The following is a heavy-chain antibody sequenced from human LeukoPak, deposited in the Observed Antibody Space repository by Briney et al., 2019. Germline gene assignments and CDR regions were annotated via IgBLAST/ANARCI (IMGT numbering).Heavy chain of an antibody. CDR1: GFTVSSNY. D-gene: IGHD6-13*01. Sequence: GGSLRLSCAASGFTVSSNYMSWVRQAPGKGLEWVSVIYSGGSTYYADSVKGRFTISRDNPKNTLYLQMNSLRAEDTAVYYCARDSPPGRYSRDKDYYYGMDVWGQGTTVTVSS. CDR2: IYSGGST. V-gene: IGHV3-53*01. CDR3: ARDSPPGRYSRDKDYYYGMDV. J-gene: IGHJ6*02.